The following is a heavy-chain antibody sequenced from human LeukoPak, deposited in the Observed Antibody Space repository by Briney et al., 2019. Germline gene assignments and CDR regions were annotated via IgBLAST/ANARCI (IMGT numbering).Heavy chain of an antibody. J-gene: IGHJ4*02. CDR3: ARGTLATMPSDY. D-gene: IGHD2-2*01. CDR2: IYSGGST. Sequence: PGGSLRLSCAASGFTVSSNYMSWVRQAPGKGLEWVSVIYSGGSTYYADSVEGRFTISRDNSKNTLYLQMNSLRAEDTAVYYCARGTLATMPSDYWGQGTLVTVSS. CDR1: GFTVSSNY. V-gene: IGHV3-53*01.